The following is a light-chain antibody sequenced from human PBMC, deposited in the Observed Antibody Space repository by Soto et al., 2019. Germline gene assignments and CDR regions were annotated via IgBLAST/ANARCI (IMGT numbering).Light chain of an antibody. J-gene: IGLJ3*02. CDR3: CSYAGSSWV. V-gene: IGLV2-11*01. CDR2: DVN. Sequence: QSALTQPRSVSGSPGQSVTISCTGTSSDVGGYNFVTWYQQHPGKAPELILYDVNKWPSGVPGRFSGSKSGNTASLTISGLQPEDEADYYCCSYAGSSWVFGGGTKLTVL. CDR1: SSDVGGYNF.